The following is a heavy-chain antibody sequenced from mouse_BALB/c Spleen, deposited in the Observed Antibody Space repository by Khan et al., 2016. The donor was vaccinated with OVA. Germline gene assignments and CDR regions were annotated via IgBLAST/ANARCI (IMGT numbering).Heavy chain of an antibody. D-gene: IGHD2-3*01. Sequence: VQLQQSGPGLVKPSQSLSLTCTVTGYSITSDYAWNWIRQFPGNKLEWMGYISYSGRTSYNPSLKSRISVTRDTSKTKFFLQLNSVTTEDTATYCCAMERTYWGQGTLVTVSA. CDR2: ISYSGRT. V-gene: IGHV3-2*02. J-gene: IGHJ3*01. CDR3: AMERTY. CDR1: GYSITSDYA.